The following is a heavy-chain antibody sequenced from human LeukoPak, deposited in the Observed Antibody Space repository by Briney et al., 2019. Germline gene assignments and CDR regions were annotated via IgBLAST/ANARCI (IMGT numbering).Heavy chain of an antibody. CDR2: IYYSGST. D-gene: IGHD2-15*01. CDR1: GGSISSGGYY. Sequence: PSQTLSLTCTVSGGSISSGGYYWSWIRQHPGKGLEGIGYIYYSGSTYYNPSLKSRVTISVDTSKNQFSLHLSSVTAADTAVYYCARSGYCSGGSCYSFSRWGQGTLVTVSS. V-gene: IGHV4-31*03. J-gene: IGHJ4*02. CDR3: ARSGYCSGGSCYSFSR.